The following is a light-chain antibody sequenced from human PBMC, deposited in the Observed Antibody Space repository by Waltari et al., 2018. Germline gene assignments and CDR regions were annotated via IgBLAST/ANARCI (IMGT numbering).Light chain of an antibody. CDR3: QQFDTDVT. V-gene: IGKV1-5*01. Sequence: IQVIQSPSTLSASVGDTVTISCRVSHRINIWLAWYQQKPGKAPKLLIKKASTLDDGVPSRFSGSGSGTEFTLTIKSLQPDDFGTYFCQQFDTDVTFGQGTKVEI. CDR2: KAS. CDR1: HRINIW. J-gene: IGKJ2*01.